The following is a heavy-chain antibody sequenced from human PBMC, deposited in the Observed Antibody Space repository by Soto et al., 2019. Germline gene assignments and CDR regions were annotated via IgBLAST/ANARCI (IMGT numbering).Heavy chain of an antibody. J-gene: IGHJ3*02. D-gene: IGHD3-22*01. Sequence: GGSLRLSCAASGFTFSSYWMSWVRQAPGKGLEWVANIKQDGSEKYYVDSVKGRFTISRDNAKNSLYLQMNSLRAEDTAVYYRARDDPPSYYYDSSGYLSAFDIWGQGTMVTVSS. CDR3: ARDDPPSYYYDSSGYLSAFDI. V-gene: IGHV3-7*03. CDR2: IKQDGSEK. CDR1: GFTFSSYW.